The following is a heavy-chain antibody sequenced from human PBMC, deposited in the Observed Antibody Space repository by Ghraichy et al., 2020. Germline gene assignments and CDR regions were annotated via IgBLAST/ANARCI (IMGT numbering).Heavy chain of an antibody. Sequence: GGSLRLTCTVSGFIFSDYSMNWVRQAPGKGLEWVSYISSTSNTIYYEDSVKGRFIISRENDENSLFLHVNSLRVEDTAVYYCARDPGRFRFEDWGQGTPVTVSS. CDR2: ISSTSNTI. V-gene: IGHV3-48*01. CDR3: ARDPGRFRFED. CDR1: GFIFSDYS. J-gene: IGHJ4*02. D-gene: IGHD2/OR15-2a*01.